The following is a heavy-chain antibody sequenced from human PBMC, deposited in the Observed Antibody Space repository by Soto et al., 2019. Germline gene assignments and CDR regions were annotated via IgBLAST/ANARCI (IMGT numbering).Heavy chain of an antibody. CDR2: MYSTGNT. J-gene: IGHJ6*02. V-gene: IGHV4-4*07. Sequence: SETLSLTCSVSGGSISSYHWSWIRQPAGKGLEWIGRMYSTGNTNYNPSLKSRVTVSIDTSKNQFFLRLNSVTAADSAVYYCARISSGYYKGYYYGMDVWGQGTTVTVSS. D-gene: IGHD3-22*01. CDR3: ARISSGYYKGYYYGMDV. CDR1: GGSISSYH.